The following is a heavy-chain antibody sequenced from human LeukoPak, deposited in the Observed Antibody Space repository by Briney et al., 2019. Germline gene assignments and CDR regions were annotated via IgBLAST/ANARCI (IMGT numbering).Heavy chain of an antibody. D-gene: IGHD3-3*01. V-gene: IGHV1-69*13. CDR3: AREAQFFGVAKELDV. Sequence: SVMVSCKASGGTFSSYAISWVRQAPGQGLEWMGGIIPIFGTANYAQKFQGRVTITADESTSTAYMELSSLRSEDTAVYYCAREAQFFGVAKELDVWGQGTTVTVSS. CDR1: GGTFSSYA. CDR2: IIPIFGTA. J-gene: IGHJ6*02.